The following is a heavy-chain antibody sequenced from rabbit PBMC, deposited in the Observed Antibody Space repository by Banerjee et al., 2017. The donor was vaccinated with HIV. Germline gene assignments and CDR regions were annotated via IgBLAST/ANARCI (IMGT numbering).Heavy chain of an antibody. Sequence: QELLEESGGDLVKPEGSLTLTCTASGFSLSSGAMSWVRQAPGKGLEWIGYMYIASDTTDFASWAKGRFTISRSTRLNTVTLKMTSLAGADSATYCCARDLAGVDGWNFGLWGPGTLVTVS. CDR3: ARDLAGVDGWNFGL. J-gene: IGHJ4*01. D-gene: IGHD4-1*01. V-gene: IGHV1S47*01. CDR1: GFSLSSGA. CDR2: MYIASDTT.